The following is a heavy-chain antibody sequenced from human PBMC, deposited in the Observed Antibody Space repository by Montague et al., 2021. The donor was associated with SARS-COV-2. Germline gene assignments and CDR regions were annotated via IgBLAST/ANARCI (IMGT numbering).Heavy chain of an antibody. CDR2: IYSSGTT. D-gene: IGHD5-24*01. CDR3: ARDHEMDSQPGYFDA. Sequence: TLSLTCTVSGDSMSSGRYYWTWIRQPAGKRLEWIGRIYSSGTTNYNPSLKSRVTLLVDTYKNQFSLKLNSVTAADTAVYFCARDHEMDSQPGYFDAWGQGTLVTVSS. V-gene: IGHV4-61*02. CDR1: GDSMSSGRYY. J-gene: IGHJ4*02.